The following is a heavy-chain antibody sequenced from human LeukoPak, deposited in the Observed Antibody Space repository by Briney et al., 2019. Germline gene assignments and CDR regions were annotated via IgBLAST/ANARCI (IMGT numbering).Heavy chain of an antibody. CDR3: ARGFDSSGYYYLSGALDY. Sequence: SETLSLTCAVYGGSFSGYYWSWIRQPPGKGLEWIGEINHSGSTNYNPSLKSRVTISVDTSKNQFSLKLSSVTAADTAVYYCARGFDSSGYYYLSGALDYWGQGTLVTVSS. CDR2: INHSGST. V-gene: IGHV4-34*01. CDR1: GGSFSGYY. D-gene: IGHD3-22*01. J-gene: IGHJ4*02.